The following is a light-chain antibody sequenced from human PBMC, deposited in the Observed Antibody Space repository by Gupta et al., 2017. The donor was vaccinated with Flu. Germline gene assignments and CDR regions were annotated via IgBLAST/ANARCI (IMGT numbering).Light chain of an antibody. CDR1: QSVSSN. CDR2: GAS. V-gene: IGKV3-15*01. J-gene: IGKJ1*01. Sequence: EIVMTQSPATLSVSPGDRADLSCRSSQSVSSNLAWYQQKPGQAPRLLIYGASTRATGIPARFSGSGSGTEFTLTISSLQSEDFAVYYCQQYNNWPPWTFGQGTKVEIK. CDR3: QQYNNWPPWT.